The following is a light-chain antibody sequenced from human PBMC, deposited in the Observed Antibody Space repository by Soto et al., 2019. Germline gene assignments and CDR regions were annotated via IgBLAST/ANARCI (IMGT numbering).Light chain of an antibody. V-gene: IGKV3D-20*02. CDR3: QHRTNWPPAIS. CDR1: QSVGSNY. Sequence: EIVLTQFPGTLSLSPGESATLSCRASQSVGSNYLAWYQQRPGQPPNLLIFGASHRAPDIPDRFSGSGSGTDFTLTISRLEPEDFAVYYCQHRTNWPPAISFGQGTRLEIK. J-gene: IGKJ5*01. CDR2: GAS.